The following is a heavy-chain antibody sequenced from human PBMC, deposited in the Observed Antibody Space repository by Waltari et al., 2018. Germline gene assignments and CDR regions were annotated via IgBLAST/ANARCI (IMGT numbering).Heavy chain of an antibody. J-gene: IGHJ2*01. V-gene: IGHV3-21*01. CDR3: ARRQAQVGYFDL. CDR1: GFTFSSYS. CDR2: ISSSSSYI. Sequence: EVQLVESGGGLVKPGGSLRLSCAASGFTFSSYSMNWVRQAPGKGLEWVSAISSSSSYIYHADSVKGRFTISRDNAKNSLYLQMNSLRAEDTAVYYCARRQAQVGYFDLWGRGTLVTVSS. D-gene: IGHD1-26*01.